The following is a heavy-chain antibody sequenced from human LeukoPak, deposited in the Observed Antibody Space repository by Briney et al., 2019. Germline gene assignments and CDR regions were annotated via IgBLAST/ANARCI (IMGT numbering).Heavy chain of an antibody. Sequence: SDTLSLTCAVSGGSISRGGYSWRWIRQPPGKGLEWIGYIYHSGSTYYNPSLKSRVTISVDRSKNQFSLKLSSVTAADTAVYYCARAGGDYVGYYYGMDVWGQGTTVTVSS. CDR3: ARAGGDYVGYYYGMDV. V-gene: IGHV4-30-2*01. D-gene: IGHD3-16*01. J-gene: IGHJ6*02. CDR2: IYHSGST. CDR1: GGSISRGGYS.